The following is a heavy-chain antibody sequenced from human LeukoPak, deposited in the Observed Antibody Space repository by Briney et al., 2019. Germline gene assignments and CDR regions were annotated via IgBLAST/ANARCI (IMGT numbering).Heavy chain of an antibody. D-gene: IGHD7-27*01. CDR1: GFTFSNHG. J-gene: IGHJ4*02. V-gene: IGHV3-23*01. CDR2: ISPRGGGT. Sequence: GGSLRLSCAASGFTFSNHGMNWVRQAPGKGLEWLSGISPRGGGTYYADSVKGRFTISRDDSKSTLSLQMNSLRVEDTAVYYCARDLAWGAFDYWGQGTLVTVSS. CDR3: ARDLAWGAFDY.